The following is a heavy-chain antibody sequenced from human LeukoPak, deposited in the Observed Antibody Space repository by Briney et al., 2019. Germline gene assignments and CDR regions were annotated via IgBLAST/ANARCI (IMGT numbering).Heavy chain of an antibody. CDR1: GFTFTSYA. V-gene: IGHV3-23*01. J-gene: IGHJ4*02. D-gene: IGHD3-3*01. CDR2: ISGSGSST. CDR3: AKDRADWYYDFWSGPDY. Sequence: PGGSLRLSCAASGFTFTSYAMSWVRQAPGKGLEWGSSISGSGSSTYYADSVKGRFTISRDNSKNTLHLQMNSLRAEDTAIYYCAKDRADWYYDFWSGPDYWGQGTLVTVSS.